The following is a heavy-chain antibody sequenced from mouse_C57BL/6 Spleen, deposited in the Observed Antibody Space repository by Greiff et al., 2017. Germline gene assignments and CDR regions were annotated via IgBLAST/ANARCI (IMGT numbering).Heavy chain of an antibody. CDR3: ARGGGLRRGFAY. V-gene: IGHV1-53*01. Sequence: QVQLQQPGTELVKPGASVKLSCKASGYTFTSYWMHWVKQRPGQGLEWIGNINPSNGGTNYNEKFKRKATLTVDKSSSTAYMQLSSLASEDSAVYYCARGGGLRRGFAYWGQGTLVTVSA. CDR1: GYTFTSYW. D-gene: IGHD2-2*01. CDR2: INPSNGGT. J-gene: IGHJ3*01.